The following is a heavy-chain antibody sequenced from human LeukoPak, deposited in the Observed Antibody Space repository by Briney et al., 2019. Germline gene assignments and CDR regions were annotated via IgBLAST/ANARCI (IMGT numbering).Heavy chain of an antibody. CDR2: ISSSSSTI. D-gene: IGHD3-9*01. Sequence: PGGSLRLSCAPSGFTFSSYSMNWVRQAPGRGLEWVSYISSSSSTIYYADSVKGRFTISRDNAKNSLYLQMNSLRDEDTAVYYCARASSKQLAGYLPDGFDIWGQGTMVTVSS. CDR3: ARASSKQLAGYLPDGFDI. V-gene: IGHV3-48*02. J-gene: IGHJ3*02. CDR1: GFTFSSYS.